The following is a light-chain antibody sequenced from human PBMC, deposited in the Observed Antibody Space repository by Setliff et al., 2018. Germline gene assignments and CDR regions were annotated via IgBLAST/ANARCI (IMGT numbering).Light chain of an antibody. CDR1: SSSVGSNV. J-gene: IGLJ3*02. V-gene: IGLV1-44*01. CDR2: ANE. CDR3: AAWDDGLAGWA. Sequence: QSVLTQPPSASGTPGQRVTISCSGSSSSVGSNVVNWYQQLPGTAPKLLIFANEHRPSGVPDRFSASTSGTSASLVISGLQPEDEADYYCAAWDDGLAGWAFGGGTK.